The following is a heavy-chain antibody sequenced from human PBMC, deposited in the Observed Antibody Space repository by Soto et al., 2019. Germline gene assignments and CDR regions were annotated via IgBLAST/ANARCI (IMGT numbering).Heavy chain of an antibody. J-gene: IGHJ4*02. V-gene: IGHV1-46*03. Sequence: QVQLVQSGAEVKKPGASVKVSCKASGYTFTSYYMHWVRQAPGQGLEWMGIINPSGGSTSYEKKFQGRVTMTRDTSTSTVYMELSSLRSEDTAVYYCALYCGGDCYGNYWGQGTLVTVSS. D-gene: IGHD2-21*01. CDR1: GYTFTSYY. CDR2: INPSGGST. CDR3: ALYCGGDCYGNY.